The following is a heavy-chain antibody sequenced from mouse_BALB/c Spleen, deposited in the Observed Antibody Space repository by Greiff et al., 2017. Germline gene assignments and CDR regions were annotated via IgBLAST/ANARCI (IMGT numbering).Heavy chain of an antibody. Sequence: QVQLQQSGAELARPGASVKLSCKASGYTFTSYWMQWVKQRPGQGLEWIGAIYPGDGDTRYTQKFKGKATLTADKSSSTAYMQLSSLASEDSAVYYCAREGHGNGYFDVWGAGTTVTVSS. J-gene: IGHJ1*01. V-gene: IGHV1-87*01. D-gene: IGHD2-1*01. CDR3: AREGHGNGYFDV. CDR1: GYTFTSYW. CDR2: IYPGDGDT.